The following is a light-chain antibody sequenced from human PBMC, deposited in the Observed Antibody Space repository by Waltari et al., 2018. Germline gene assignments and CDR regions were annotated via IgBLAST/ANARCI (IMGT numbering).Light chain of an antibody. V-gene: IGKV4-1*01. J-gene: IGKJ2*01. Sequence: SVMTQSPDSLAVSLGARATINCKSSQNMLYNPNYKNYLAWYQQKPRQPPKLLIYCASTRDTGVPDRFSGSGSGTDFTLTISSLQSEDLAVYYCQQYYDTPRTFGQGTKLEIK. CDR2: CAS. CDR3: QQYYDTPRT. CDR1: QNMLYNPNYKNY.